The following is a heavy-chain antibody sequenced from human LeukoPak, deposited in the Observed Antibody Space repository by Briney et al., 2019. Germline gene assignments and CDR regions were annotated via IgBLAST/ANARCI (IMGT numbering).Heavy chain of an antibody. Sequence: PSETLSLTCTVSGGSTSTYYWSWIRQPPGKGLEWIGYIYYSGIPNYNPTLKSRVTMSVDTSKNQFSLNLSSVTAADTAVYYCARHGGSYDFDFWGQGTLVTVSS. CDR3: ARHGGSYDFDF. D-gene: IGHD1-26*01. V-gene: IGHV4-59*08. CDR1: GGSTSTYY. CDR2: IYYSGIP. J-gene: IGHJ4*02.